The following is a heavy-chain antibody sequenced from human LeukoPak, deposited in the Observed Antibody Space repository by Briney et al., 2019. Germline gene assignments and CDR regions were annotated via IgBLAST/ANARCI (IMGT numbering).Heavy chain of an antibody. D-gene: IGHD3-10*01. V-gene: IGHV3-23*01. J-gene: IGHJ3*02. CDR3: AKDRYYGSGKRGAFDI. CDR1: DFSFITYA. CDR2: ISGGGDAT. Sequence: PGGSLRLSCAASDFSFITYAMSWVRQAPGKGLEWVSTISGGGDATYYADSVKGRFTISRDNSKNTLYLQMNSLRPEDTAVYYCAKDRYYGSGKRGAFDIWGQGTMVTVSS.